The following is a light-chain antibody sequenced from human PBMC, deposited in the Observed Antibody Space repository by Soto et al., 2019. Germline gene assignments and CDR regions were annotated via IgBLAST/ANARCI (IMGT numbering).Light chain of an antibody. CDR2: TAS. J-gene: IGKJ1*01. V-gene: IGKV1-39*01. CDR3: QQSFSSPLWT. Sequence: DIQMTQSPSSLSASVGDSVTITCRASQTISTYLNWYQQKPGKAPKLLIYTASNLQSGVPSRFSGSGSGADFTLTISSLQPEDFATYYCQQSFSSPLWTFGQGTKVQIK. CDR1: QTISTY.